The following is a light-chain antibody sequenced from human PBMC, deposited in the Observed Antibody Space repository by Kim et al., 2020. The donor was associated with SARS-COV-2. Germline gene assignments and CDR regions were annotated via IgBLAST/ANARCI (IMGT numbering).Light chain of an antibody. Sequence: GQSVTISCTGTSSDVGGYKYVSWYQQHPGTAPKLMIYEVNKRPSGVPNRFSGSKSGNTAFLTVSGLQAEDEADYYCGSYGGSNNLVFGGGTQLTVL. V-gene: IGLV2-8*01. CDR2: EVN. CDR1: SSDVGGYKY. CDR3: GSYGGSNNLV. J-gene: IGLJ3*02.